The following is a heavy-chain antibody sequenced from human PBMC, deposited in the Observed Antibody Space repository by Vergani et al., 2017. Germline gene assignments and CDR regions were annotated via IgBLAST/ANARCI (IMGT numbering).Heavy chain of an antibody. CDR2: ISSSSSYI. D-gene: IGHD3-3*01. Sequence: EVQLVESGGGLVKPGGSLRLSCAASGFTFSSYSMNWVRQAPGKGLEWASSISSSSSYIYYADSVKGRFTISRDNAKNSLYLQMNSLRAEDTAVYYCARVHDFWSGYTAPVGFDPWGQGTLVTVAS. CDR3: ARVHDFWSGYTAPVGFDP. V-gene: IGHV3-21*01. CDR1: GFTFSSYS. J-gene: IGHJ5*02.